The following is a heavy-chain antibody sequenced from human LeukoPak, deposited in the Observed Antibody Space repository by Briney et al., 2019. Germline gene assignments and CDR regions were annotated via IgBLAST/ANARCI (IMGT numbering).Heavy chain of an antibody. V-gene: IGHV1-69*04. Sequence: SVKVSCKASGGTFSSYTISWVQQAPGQGLEWMGRIIPILGIANYAQKFQGRVTITADKSTSTAYMELSSLRSEDTAVYYCARDIGRDCSSTSCYFGPWGQGTLVTVSS. D-gene: IGHD2-2*01. CDR1: GGTFSSYT. CDR3: ARDIGRDCSSTSCYFGP. J-gene: IGHJ5*02. CDR2: IIPILGIA.